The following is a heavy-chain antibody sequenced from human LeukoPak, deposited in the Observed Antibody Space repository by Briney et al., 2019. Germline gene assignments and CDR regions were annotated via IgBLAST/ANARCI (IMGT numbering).Heavy chain of an antibody. CDR2: ISAYNGNT. CDR3: ARAGQLEQHKYYYYYMDV. CDR1: GYTFTSNG. Sequence: ASVNVSCKASGYTFTSNGNSWGRQGHGQGLELMWWISAYNGNTNYAQKLQGRVTMTTDTSTSTAYMELRSLRSDDTAVYYCARAGQLEQHKYYYYYMDVWGKGTMVTVSS. D-gene: IGHD1/OR15-1a*01. V-gene: IGHV1-18*01. J-gene: IGHJ6*03.